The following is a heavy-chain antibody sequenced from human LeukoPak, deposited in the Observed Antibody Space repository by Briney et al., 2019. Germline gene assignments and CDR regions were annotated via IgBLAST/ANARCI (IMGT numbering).Heavy chain of an antibody. CDR2: ISYDGTNK. CDR1: GFTFSNYA. Sequence: GGSLRLSCAASGFTFSNYAMHWVRQAPGKGLEWVAVISYDGTNKYYADPVKGRFTISRDNSKNTLYLQMNSLRAEDTAVYYCATPANSSGWYDLRPFDSWGQGTLVTVSS. D-gene: IGHD6-19*01. CDR3: ATPANSSGWYDLRPFDS. J-gene: IGHJ4*02. V-gene: IGHV3-30-3*01.